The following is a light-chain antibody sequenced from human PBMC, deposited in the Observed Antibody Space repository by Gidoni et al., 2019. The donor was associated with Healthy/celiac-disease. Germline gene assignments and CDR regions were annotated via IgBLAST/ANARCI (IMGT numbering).Light chain of an antibody. Sequence: QSVLTQPPSVSGAPGQRVTISCTGSSSNIGAGYDVHWYQQLPGTAPKLPIYGNRNRPSGVPDRFSGSKSGTSASLPITGLQAEDEADYYCQSYDSSLSGSVFGGGTKLTVL. J-gene: IGLJ2*01. CDR1: SSNIGAGYD. V-gene: IGLV1-40*01. CDR3: QSYDSSLSGSV. CDR2: GNR.